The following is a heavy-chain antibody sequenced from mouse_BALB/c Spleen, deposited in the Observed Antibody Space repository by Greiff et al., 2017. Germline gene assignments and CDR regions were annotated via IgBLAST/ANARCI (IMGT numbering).Heavy chain of an antibody. CDR1: GFTFSSYY. Sequence: DVMLVESGGGLVKLGGSLKLSCAASGFTFSSYYMSWVRQTPEKRLALVAAINSNGGSTYYPDTVKGRFTISSDNAKNTLYLQMSSLKSEDTALYYCASRTGEGAMDYWGQGTSVTVSS. V-gene: IGHV5-6-2*01. CDR2: INSNGGST. J-gene: IGHJ4*01. CDR3: ASRTGEGAMDY. D-gene: IGHD4-1*01.